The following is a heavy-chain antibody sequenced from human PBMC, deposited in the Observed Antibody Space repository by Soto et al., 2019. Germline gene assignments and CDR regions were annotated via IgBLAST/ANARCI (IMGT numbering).Heavy chain of an antibody. J-gene: IGHJ6*02. V-gene: IGHV3-53*01. CDR2: IYSGGNT. CDR3: ARDWHYYYYGMDV. Sequence: EVQLVESGGGLIQPGGSLRLSCAAFGFTVSTNYMTWVRQAPGKGLEWVSVIYSGGNTYYADSVKGRFTISRDNSKNTLYLQMNSLRAEDTAVYYCARDWHYYYYGMDVWGQGTTVTVSS. CDR1: GFTVSTNY.